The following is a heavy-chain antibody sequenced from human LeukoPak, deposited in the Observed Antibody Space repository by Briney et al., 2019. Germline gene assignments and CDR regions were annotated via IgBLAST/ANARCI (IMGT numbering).Heavy chain of an antibody. CDR3: TRDPRRLDY. J-gene: IGHJ4*02. CDR2: ISYNGRNQ. Sequence: GGSLRLSCAASGFTFSSYWMSWVRQAPGKGLEWVAVISYNGRNQNYADSVKGRFTISRDNAKNSLYLQMNSLRAEDTAVYYCTRDPRRLDYWGQGTLVTVSS. V-gene: IGHV3-7*03. CDR1: GFTFSSYW.